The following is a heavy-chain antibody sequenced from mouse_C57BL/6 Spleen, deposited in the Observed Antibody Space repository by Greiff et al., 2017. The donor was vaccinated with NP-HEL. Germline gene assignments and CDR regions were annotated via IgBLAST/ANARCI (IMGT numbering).Heavy chain of an antibody. V-gene: IGHV1-26*01. Sequence: VQLQQSGPELVKPGASVKISCKASGYTFTDYYMNWVKQSHGKSLEWIGDINPNNGGTSYNQKFKGKATLTVDKSSSTAYMELRSLTSEDSAVYYCARSGSPGYFDYWGQGTTLTVSS. D-gene: IGHD3-1*01. J-gene: IGHJ2*01. CDR1: GYTFTDYY. CDR2: INPNNGGT. CDR3: ARSGSPGYFDY.